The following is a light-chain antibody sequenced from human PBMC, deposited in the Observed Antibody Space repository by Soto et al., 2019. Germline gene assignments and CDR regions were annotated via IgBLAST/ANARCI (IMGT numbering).Light chain of an antibody. CDR3: QQHSNWPPWT. V-gene: IGKV3-11*01. J-gene: IGKJ1*01. CDR1: QSVSSY. Sequence: EIVFTQSPATLSLSPGERATLSCRASQSVSSYLAWYQQKPGQAPRLLIYDASNRATGIPARFSGSGSGTDFTLTISSLEPEDFAVYYCQQHSNWPPWTFGQGTKV. CDR2: DAS.